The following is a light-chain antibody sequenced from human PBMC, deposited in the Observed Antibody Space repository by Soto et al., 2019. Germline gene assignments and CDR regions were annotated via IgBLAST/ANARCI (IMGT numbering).Light chain of an antibody. CDR2: DAS. CDR3: QQRSNWPPIT. Sequence: EIVFTQAPATVSFSPGESATLSCRASQSVKTFLVWYQQKPAQAPRLLIYDASHRATGIPARFSGSGSGTDFTLTISSLQPEDAAVYYCQQRSNWPPITFGQGTRLEIK. J-gene: IGKJ5*01. CDR1: QSVKTF. V-gene: IGKV3-11*01.